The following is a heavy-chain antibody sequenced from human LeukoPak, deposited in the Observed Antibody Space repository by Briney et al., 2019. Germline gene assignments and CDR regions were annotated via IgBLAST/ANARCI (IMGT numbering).Heavy chain of an antibody. CDR3: ARGAIVATIHTLLDFDY. CDR1: GGSIGSYY. V-gene: IGHV4-59*01. Sequence: SETLSLTCTVSGGSIGSYYWSWIRQPPGKGLEWIGYIYYSGSTNYNPSLKSRVTISVDTSKNQFSLKLSSVTAADTAVYYCARGAIVATIHTLLDFDYWGQGTLVTVSS. D-gene: IGHD5-12*01. J-gene: IGHJ4*02. CDR2: IYYSGST.